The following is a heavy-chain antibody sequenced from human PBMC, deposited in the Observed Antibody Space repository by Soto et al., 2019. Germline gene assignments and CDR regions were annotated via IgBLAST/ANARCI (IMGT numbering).Heavy chain of an antibody. CDR3: SRSPRSSPYCYG. Sequence: GASLKISCQCSGYTFSNFWIGWVRQLPGQGLEWMGIIYPGDHETRYSPSFLGKVTISAEKSINTAYLQWSSLAASDSAFYSCSRSPRSSPYCYGWGQGCLVTISS. CDR1: GYTFSNFW. D-gene: IGHD6-13*01. J-gene: IGHJ4*02. CDR2: IYPGDHET. V-gene: IGHV5-51*01.